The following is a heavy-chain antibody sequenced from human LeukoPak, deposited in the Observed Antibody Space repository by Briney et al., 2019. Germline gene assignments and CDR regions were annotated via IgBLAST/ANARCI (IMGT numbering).Heavy chain of an antibody. CDR2: ISAYNGNT. D-gene: IGHD3-22*01. Sequence: ASVKVSCKASGYTFTSYGISWVRQAPGQGLEWMGWISAYNGNTNYAQKLQGRVTMTTDTSTSTAYMELRSLRSDDTAVYYCARDRQWVTYDSSGYYQRFDYWGQGTLVTVSS. J-gene: IGHJ4*02. V-gene: IGHV1-18*01. CDR3: ARDRQWVTYDSSGYYQRFDY. CDR1: GYTFTSYG.